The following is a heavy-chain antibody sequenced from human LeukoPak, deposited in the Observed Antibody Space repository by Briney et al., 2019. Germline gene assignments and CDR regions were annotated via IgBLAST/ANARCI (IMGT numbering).Heavy chain of an antibody. Sequence: SQTLSLTCAISRDSVSSNSAAWNWIRQSPSRGLEWLGRTYYRSRWYNDYPLSVKSRITIKPDTSKNQFSLQLNSVTPEDTAVYYCARHVVVVVPAAINWFDPWGQGTLVTVSS. CDR2: TYYRSRWYN. D-gene: IGHD2-2*02. CDR3: ARHVVVVVPAAINWFDP. V-gene: IGHV6-1*01. CDR1: RDSVSSNSAA. J-gene: IGHJ5*02.